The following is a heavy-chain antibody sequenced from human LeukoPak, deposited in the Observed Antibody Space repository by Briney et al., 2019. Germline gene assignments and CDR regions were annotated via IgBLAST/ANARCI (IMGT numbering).Heavy chain of an antibody. Sequence: PGGSLRLSCAASGFTFSSYGMSWVRQAPGKGPEWVSVITSGSGGNTYYADSVKGRFIISRDNSKNTVYLQMNSLRVEDTAVYYCAKGATGTTRVSYDYWGQGTLVTVSS. CDR3: AKGATGTTRVSYDY. J-gene: IGHJ4*02. D-gene: IGHD1-1*01. CDR2: ITSGSGGNT. CDR1: GFTFSSYG. V-gene: IGHV3-23*01.